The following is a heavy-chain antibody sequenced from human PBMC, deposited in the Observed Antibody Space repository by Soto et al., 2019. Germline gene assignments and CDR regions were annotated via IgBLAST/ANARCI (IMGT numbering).Heavy chain of an antibody. V-gene: IGHV3-23*01. CDR2: ISGNGIAT. CDR1: GFIFSDHA. Sequence: GESLKISCEASGFIFSDHAMSWVRQAPWKGLEWVSAISGNGIATYYADSVNGRFTISRDNSKNTLYLQMNRLRADDTAVYYCARDAISMVRGPNKWFDTWGQGTLVTVSS. CDR3: ARDAISMVRGPNKWFDT. D-gene: IGHD3-10*01. J-gene: IGHJ5*02.